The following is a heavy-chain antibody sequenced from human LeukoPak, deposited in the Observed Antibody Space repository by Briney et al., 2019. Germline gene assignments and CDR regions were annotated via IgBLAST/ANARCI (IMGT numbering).Heavy chain of an antibody. CDR2: ISSDGSST. CDR3: ARGSMGTWTDY. CDR1: GFTFSSYW. Sequence: GGSLRLSCAASGFTFSSYWTHWVRQAPGKGLVWASRISSDGSSTNYADSVKGRFTISRDNAKNTLYLQMSSLRAEDTAVYYCARGSMGTWTDYWGQGTLVTVSS. J-gene: IGHJ4*02. D-gene: IGHD1-1*01. V-gene: IGHV3-74*01.